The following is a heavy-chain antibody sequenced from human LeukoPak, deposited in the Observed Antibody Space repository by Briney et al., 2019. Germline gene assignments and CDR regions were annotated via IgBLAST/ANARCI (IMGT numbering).Heavy chain of an antibody. V-gene: IGHV3-21*01. Sequence: KPGGSLRLSCAASGFTFSSYSMNWVRQAPGKGLEWVSSISSSSSYIYYADSVKGRFTISRDNAKNSLYLQMNSLRAEDTAVYYCAKDPGAAAGHYYYYYMDVWGKGTTVTISS. CDR3: AKDPGAAAGHYYYYYMDV. CDR2: ISSSSSYI. D-gene: IGHD6-13*01. CDR1: GFTFSSYS. J-gene: IGHJ6*03.